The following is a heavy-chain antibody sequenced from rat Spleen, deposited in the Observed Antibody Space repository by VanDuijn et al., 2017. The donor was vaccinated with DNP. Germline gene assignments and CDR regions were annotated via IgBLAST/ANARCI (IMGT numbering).Heavy chain of an antibody. CDR2: IWSDGYT. V-gene: IGHV2-1*01. CDR1: GFSLTRNS. D-gene: IGHD1-12*02. Sequence: QVQLKESGPGLVQPSQTLSLTCAVSGFSLTRNSVHWVRQPPGKGLEWLGAIWSDGYTDYNSGFKSRLSISRDTSKSQVFLKMNSLQAEDTAIYFCTRRGFYYVDWYWYFDFWGPGTMVTVSS. CDR3: TRRGFYYVDWYWYFDF. J-gene: IGHJ1*01.